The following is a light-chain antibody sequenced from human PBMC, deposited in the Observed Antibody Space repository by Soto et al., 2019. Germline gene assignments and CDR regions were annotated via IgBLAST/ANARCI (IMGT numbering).Light chain of an antibody. CDR1: QRIGDY. Sequence: DIVLTQSPAILSLSPGERATLSCRASQRIGDYLAWYQQKPGQAPRLLIYDASNRAAGTPARFGGGGSGSDYTLTISSIQPEDFAVYYCQQRYVWPITFGQGTRLDFK. V-gene: IGKV3-11*01. J-gene: IGKJ5*01. CDR3: QQRYVWPIT. CDR2: DAS.